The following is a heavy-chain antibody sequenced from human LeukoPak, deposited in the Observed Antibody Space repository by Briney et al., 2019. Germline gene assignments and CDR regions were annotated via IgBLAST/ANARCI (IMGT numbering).Heavy chain of an antibody. CDR2: FYTTGSP. Sequence: SETLSLTCTVSGGSISSGNYYWNWIRQPAGKGLEWIGRFYTTGSPIYSPSLKSRVTISVDTSKNQFSLKLNSVTAADTAVYYCARLTPPDAFDIWGQGTMVTVSS. V-gene: IGHV4-61*02. J-gene: IGHJ3*02. CDR3: ARLTPPDAFDI. CDR1: GGSISSGNYY.